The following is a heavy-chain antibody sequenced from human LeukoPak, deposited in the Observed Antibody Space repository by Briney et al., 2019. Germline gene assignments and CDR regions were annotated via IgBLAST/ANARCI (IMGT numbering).Heavy chain of an antibody. CDR1: AGSISSSSHH. J-gene: IGHJ4*02. V-gene: IGHV4-39*01. CDR3: VRHDGRGGSTMGALDS. D-gene: IGHD5/OR15-5a*01. Sequence: SETLSLTCTVSAGSISSSSHHWGWIRQSPGKGLEWIGSIFSGRTTYYNPSLNDRVTIFVVTSKNQFSLQLNSVTAADTSVYYCVRHDGRGGSTMGALDSWGQGSLVTVSS. CDR2: IFSGRTT.